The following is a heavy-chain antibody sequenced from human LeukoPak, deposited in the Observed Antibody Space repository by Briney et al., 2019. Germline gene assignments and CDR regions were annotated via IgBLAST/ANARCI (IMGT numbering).Heavy chain of an antibody. Sequence: ASVKVSCKASGYTFTGYYIHWVRQAPGQGLEWMGWINPNGGDTNYAQKFQGRVTMTRDTSISTAYMALSRLKYDDTAVYYCARLGGARGSYWGQGTLVTVSS. CDR3: ARLGGARGSY. J-gene: IGHJ4*02. V-gene: IGHV1-2*02. CDR1: GYTFTGYY. D-gene: IGHD3-16*01. CDR2: INPNGGDT.